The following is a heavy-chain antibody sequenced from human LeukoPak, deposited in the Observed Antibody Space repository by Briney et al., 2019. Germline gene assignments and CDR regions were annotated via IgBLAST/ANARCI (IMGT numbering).Heavy chain of an antibody. D-gene: IGHD3-10*02. CDR2: ISSSGSTI. CDR1: RFTFSRYN. Sequence: GGSLRLSCAASRFTFSRYNMNWVRQAPGKGLEWVSYISSSGSTIYYADSVKGRFTISRDNAKNSLYLQMNSLRAEDTAVYYCAELGITMIGGVWGKGTTVTISS. CDR3: AELGITMIGGV. V-gene: IGHV3-48*03. J-gene: IGHJ6*04.